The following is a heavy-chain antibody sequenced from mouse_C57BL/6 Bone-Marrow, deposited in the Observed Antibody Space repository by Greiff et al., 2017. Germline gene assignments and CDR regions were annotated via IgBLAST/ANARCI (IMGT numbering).Heavy chain of an antibody. J-gene: IGHJ2*01. CDR1: GFTFTDYY. CDR3: ASRDRYCGSGYFDY. V-gene: IGHV1-36*01. Sequence: VQLQQSGPVLVKPGPSVKISCKASGFTFTDYYMHWVKQSHGKSLEWIGLVYPYNGGTSYNQKFKGKATLTVDTSSSTAYMQLNSLTSDDSAVYFCASRDRYCGSGYFDYWGQGTTLIGSS. D-gene: IGHD1-1*01. CDR2: VYPYNGGT.